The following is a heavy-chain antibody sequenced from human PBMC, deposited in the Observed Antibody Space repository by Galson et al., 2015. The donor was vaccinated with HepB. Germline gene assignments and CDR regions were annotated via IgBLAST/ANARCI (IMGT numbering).Heavy chain of an antibody. D-gene: IGHD4-17*01. V-gene: IGHV6-1*01. CDR2: TXYRSKWSN. J-gene: IGHJ4*02. CDR1: GXXXSSNSAX. Sequence: CAISGXXXSSNSAXWNWVRQSPSRGLEWLGRTXYRSKWSNEYAVSVKSRITINPDTSKNQFSLXXNSVTPEDTAVYYCARGVAVXFDYWGLGTLGTVPS. CDR3: ARGVAVXFDY.